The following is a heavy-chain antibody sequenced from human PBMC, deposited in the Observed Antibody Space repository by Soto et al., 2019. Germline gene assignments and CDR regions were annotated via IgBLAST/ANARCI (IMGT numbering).Heavy chain of an antibody. CDR3: HGYGY. CDR2: IYSAGTT. Sequence: EVQLVESGGGLIQPGGSLRLSCVVSGFTVSSANYMSWVRQAPGKGLEWVSVIYSAGTTYYADSVKGRFTISRDNSKNTLYLQMNSLRAGDTAVYYCHGYGYWGQGTLVTVSS. J-gene: IGHJ4*02. CDR1: GFTVSSANY. D-gene: IGHD5-12*01. V-gene: IGHV3-53*01.